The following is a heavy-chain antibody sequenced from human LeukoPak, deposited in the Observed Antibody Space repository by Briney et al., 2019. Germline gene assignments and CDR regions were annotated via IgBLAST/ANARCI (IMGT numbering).Heavy chain of an antibody. D-gene: IGHD3-22*01. V-gene: IGHV5-51*01. CDR3: AGQKTVDRWFDP. Sequence: KHGESLKISCKGYGYSFTSYWIGWVRQMPGKGLEWMGIIYAGDSDTRYSPSFQGQVTISVDKSISTAYLQWSSLKASDTAMYYCAGQKTVDRWFDPWGQGTLVTVSS. CDR1: GYSFTSYW. J-gene: IGHJ5*02. CDR2: IYAGDSDT.